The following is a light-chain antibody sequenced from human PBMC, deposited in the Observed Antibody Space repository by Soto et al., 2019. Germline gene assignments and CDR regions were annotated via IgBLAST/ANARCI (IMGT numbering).Light chain of an antibody. CDR3: QQSFNAPVT. CDR1: QIIGTY. V-gene: IGKV1-39*01. CDR2: AAS. Sequence: DIQMTQSPSSLSASVGDRVSITCRASQIIGTYLNWYQQKPGKAPNLLVHAASNLQSGVPSRFIGSGSGTDFTLTISGLQPEDLATYYCQQSFNAPVTFGQGTKVEIK. J-gene: IGKJ1*01.